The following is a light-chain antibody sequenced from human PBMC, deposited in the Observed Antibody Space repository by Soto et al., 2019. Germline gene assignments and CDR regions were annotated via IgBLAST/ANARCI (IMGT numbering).Light chain of an antibody. CDR2: EVS. CDR3: CSYAGGGAWV. CDR1: SSDVGAYNY. J-gene: IGLJ3*02. Sequence: QSALTQPASVSGSPGQSISISCTGSSSDVGAYNYVAWYQQKPGKAPKLMIFEVSRRPSGVSERFSGSKSGNTASLTISGLQAEDEADFHCCSYAGGGAWVFGGGTKVTVL. V-gene: IGLV2-14*01.